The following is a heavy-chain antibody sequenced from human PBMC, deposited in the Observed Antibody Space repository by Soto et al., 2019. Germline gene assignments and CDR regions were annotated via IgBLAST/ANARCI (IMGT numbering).Heavy chain of an antibody. CDR1: GFTFSTYA. CDR2: ISDSGST. Sequence: VQLLESGGGLVQPGGSLILSCTASGFTFSTYAMSWVRQAPGKGLEWVSTISDSGSTYYADSVKGRFTISRDNSKNTLYLEMNSLRAEDTAVYYCAKDKGGRYCSRTSCLYSFDYWGQGTLVTVSS. V-gene: IGHV3-23*01. D-gene: IGHD2-2*01. J-gene: IGHJ4*02. CDR3: AKDKGGRYCSRTSCLYSFDY.